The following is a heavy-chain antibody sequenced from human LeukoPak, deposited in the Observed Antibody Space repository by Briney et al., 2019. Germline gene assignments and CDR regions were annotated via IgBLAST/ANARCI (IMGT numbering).Heavy chain of an antibody. CDR3: ARLWTDYDSSGPPFDY. D-gene: IGHD3-22*01. CDR1: GGSISSSNW. J-gene: IGHJ4*02. CDR2: IYHSGST. Sequence: SETLSLTCAVSGGSISSSNWWSWVRQPPGKGLEWIGEIYHSGSTNYNPSLKSRVTISVDKSKNQFSLKLSSVTAADTAVYYCARLWTDYDSSGPPFDYWGQGTLVTVSS. V-gene: IGHV4-4*02.